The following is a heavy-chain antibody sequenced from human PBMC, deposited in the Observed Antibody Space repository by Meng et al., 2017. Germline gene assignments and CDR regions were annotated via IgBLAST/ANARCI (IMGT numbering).Heavy chain of an antibody. Sequence: GESLKISCAASGFTFSSYCMNWVRQAPGKGLEWVSSISSSSSYIYYADSVKGRFTISRDNAKNSLYLQMNSLRAEDTAVYYCARGGVVRVAGTTDYWGQGTLVTVSS. D-gene: IGHD3-10*02. CDR1: GFTFSSYC. CDR2: ISSSSSYI. J-gene: IGHJ4*02. CDR3: ARGGVVRVAGTTDY. V-gene: IGHV3-21*01.